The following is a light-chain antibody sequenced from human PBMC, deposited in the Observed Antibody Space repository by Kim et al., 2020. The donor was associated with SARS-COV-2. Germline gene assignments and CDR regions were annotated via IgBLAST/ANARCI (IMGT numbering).Light chain of an antibody. V-gene: IGKV2-28*01. J-gene: IGKJ2*01. CDR3: LQALKTPYT. CDR1: QSLLHSNGYNS. Sequence: EPASISGRSSQSLLHSNGYNSLDWYLQKPGQVPQLLFYMGSNRAPGVPDRFSGSGSGTDFTLKISRVKAEEVGFYYCLQALKTPYTFGQGTKLEIK. CDR2: MGS.